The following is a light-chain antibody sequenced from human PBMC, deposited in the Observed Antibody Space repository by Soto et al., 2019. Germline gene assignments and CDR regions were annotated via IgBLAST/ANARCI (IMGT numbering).Light chain of an antibody. V-gene: IGKV1-5*03. Sequence: DIQLTQSHSTLSASVGERVTLTCRASRSIINWLAWYQQKSGKGPKLLIYKASNLQTGVPSRFSGSGYGTEFTLTISSLQPDDVATYYCQQYSDHWTFGQGTKVDIK. J-gene: IGKJ1*01. CDR3: QQYSDHWT. CDR1: RSIINW. CDR2: KAS.